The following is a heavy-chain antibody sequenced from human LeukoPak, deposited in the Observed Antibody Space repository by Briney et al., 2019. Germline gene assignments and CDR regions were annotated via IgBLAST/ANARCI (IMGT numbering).Heavy chain of an antibody. V-gene: IGHV4-59*01. J-gene: IGHJ4*02. D-gene: IGHD5-12*01. Sequence: PSETLSLTCTVSGGSISSYYWSWIRQPPGKGLEWTGYIYYSGSTNYNPSLKSRVTISVDTSKNQFSLKLSSVTAADTAVYYCASSPGGYSGYDLDYWGQGTLVTVSS. CDR3: ASSPGGYSGYDLDY. CDR1: GGSISSYY. CDR2: IYYSGST.